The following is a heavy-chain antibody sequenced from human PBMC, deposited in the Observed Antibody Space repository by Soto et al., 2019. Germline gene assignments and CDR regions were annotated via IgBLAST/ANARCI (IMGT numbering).Heavy chain of an antibody. CDR3: ARDRGAVTGQYFDY. J-gene: IGHJ4*02. CDR2: ISSSGTSA. V-gene: IGHV3-11*05. Sequence: QVQLEESGGGLVKPGGSLRLSCAASGFTFSAVYMRWIRQAPNKGLEYISYISSSGTSANYADSVKGRFTISRDNAKNSLYLQMNSLRAEDTAVYYCARDRGAVTGQYFDYWGQGALVTVSS. D-gene: IGHD6-19*01. CDR1: GFTFSAVY.